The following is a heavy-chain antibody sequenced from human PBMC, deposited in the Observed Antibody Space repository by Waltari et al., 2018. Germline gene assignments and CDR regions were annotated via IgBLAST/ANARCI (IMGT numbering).Heavy chain of an antibody. CDR1: GFPFSSSA. Sequence: EVQLLESGGGLVQPGGSLRLPCATSGFPFSSSAITWVRQAPGKGLDWIAGIRGGGGGTYYADSVKGRFTISRDNSKQTVYLQMNSLRVDDTAVYYCARAQWELSHWGQGTLVTVSS. CDR2: IRGGGGGT. D-gene: IGHD1-26*01. V-gene: IGHV3-23*01. CDR3: ARAQWELSH. J-gene: IGHJ4*02.